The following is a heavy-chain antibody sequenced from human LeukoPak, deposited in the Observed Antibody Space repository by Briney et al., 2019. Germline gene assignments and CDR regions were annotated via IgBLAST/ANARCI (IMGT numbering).Heavy chain of an antibody. J-gene: IGHJ3*02. CDR3: AREILRLDI. V-gene: IGHV7-4-1*02. CDR2: INTDTGSS. CDR1: GYTFTDYY. Sequence: ASVKVSCKASGYTFTDYYIHWVRQAPGQGLEWMGWINTDTGSSTYAQGFTGRFVFSVDTSVSTAYLQISSLKTEDTAVYYCAREILRLDIWGQGTMVTVSS.